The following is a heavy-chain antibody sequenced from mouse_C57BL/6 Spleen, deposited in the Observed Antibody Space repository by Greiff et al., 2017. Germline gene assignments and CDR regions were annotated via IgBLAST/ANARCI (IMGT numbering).Heavy chain of an antibody. CDR2: IWSGGST. CDR3: ARGGLFAY. CDR1: GFSLTSYG. V-gene: IGHV2-2*01. J-gene: IGHJ3*01. Sequence: QVQLKQSGPGLVQPSQSLSITCTDSGFSLTSYGVHWVRQSPGKGLEWLGVIWSGGSTDYNAAFISRLSISKDNSKSQVFFKMNSLQADDTAIYYCARGGLFAYWGQGTLVTVSA.